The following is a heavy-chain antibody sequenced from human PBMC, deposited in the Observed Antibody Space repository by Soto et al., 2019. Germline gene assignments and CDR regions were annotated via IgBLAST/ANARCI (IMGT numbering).Heavy chain of an antibody. CDR1: GVSFSGYY. J-gene: IGHJ6*03. CDR2: INHSGST. V-gene: IGHV4-34*01. Sequence: SETLSLTCAVYGVSFSGYYWSWIRQPPGKGLEWIGEINHSGSTNYNPSLKSRVTISVDTSKNQFSLKLSSVTAADTAVYYCARGAFGGVIVIPVRYYYYMDVWGKGTTVTVSS. CDR3: ARGAFGGVIVIPVRYYYYMDV. D-gene: IGHD3-16*02.